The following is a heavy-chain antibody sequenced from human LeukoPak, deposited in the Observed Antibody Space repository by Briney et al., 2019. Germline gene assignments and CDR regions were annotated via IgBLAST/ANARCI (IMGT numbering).Heavy chain of an antibody. D-gene: IGHD2-15*01. CDR1: GFTFSSYW. J-gene: IGHJ5*02. CDR3: ARDYCSGGSCYSSLDWFDP. CDR2: INSDGSST. Sequence: GGSLRLSCAASGFTFSSYWMHWVRQAPGKGLVWVSRINSDGSSTSYADSVKGRFTISRDNAKNTLYLQMSSLRAEDTAVYYCARDYCSGGSCYSSLDWFDPWGQGTLVTVSS. V-gene: IGHV3-74*01.